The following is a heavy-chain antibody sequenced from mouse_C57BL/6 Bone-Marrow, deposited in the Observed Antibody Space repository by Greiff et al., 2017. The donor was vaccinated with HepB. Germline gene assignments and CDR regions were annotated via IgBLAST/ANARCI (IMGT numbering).Heavy chain of an antibody. J-gene: IGHJ4*01. Sequence: EVQLQQSGPVLVKPGASVKMSCKASGYTFTDYYMNWVKQSHGKSLEWIGVINPYNGGTSYNQKFKGKATLTVDKSSSTAYMELNSLTSEDSAVYYWERSRDYGESPYYAMDYWGQGTSVTVSS. CDR1: GYTFTDYY. D-gene: IGHD2-4*01. CDR3: ERSRDYGESPYYAMDY. V-gene: IGHV1-19*01. CDR2: INPYNGGT.